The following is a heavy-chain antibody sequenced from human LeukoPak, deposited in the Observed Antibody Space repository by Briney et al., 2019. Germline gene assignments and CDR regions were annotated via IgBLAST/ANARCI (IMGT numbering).Heavy chain of an antibody. CDR3: ARGFGSSWYYFDH. CDR2: IYSSGST. D-gene: IGHD6-13*01. CDR1: GGSISSYY. J-gene: IGHJ4*02. Sequence: PSETLSLTCTVSGGSISSYYWSWIRQPPGKGLEWIGRIYSSGSTIYSPSLKSRVTMSVDTSKNQFSLKLNSVTAADTAVYFCARGFGSSWYYFDHWGQGTLVTVSS. V-gene: IGHV4-4*07.